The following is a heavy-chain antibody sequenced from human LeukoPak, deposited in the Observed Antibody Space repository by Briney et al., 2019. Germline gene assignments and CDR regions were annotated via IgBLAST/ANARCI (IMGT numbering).Heavy chain of an antibody. D-gene: IGHD3-22*01. J-gene: IGHJ4*02. CDR3: ARDSSADYYDSSGFDY. CDR2: ISYDGSNK. V-gene: IGHV3-30-3*01. Sequence: TGGSLRLSCAASGFTFSSYAMHWVRQAPGKGLEWVAVISYDGSNKYYADSVKGRFTISRDNAKNSLYLQMNSLRAEDTAVYYCARDSSADYYDSSGFDYWGQGTLVTVSS. CDR1: GFTFSSYA.